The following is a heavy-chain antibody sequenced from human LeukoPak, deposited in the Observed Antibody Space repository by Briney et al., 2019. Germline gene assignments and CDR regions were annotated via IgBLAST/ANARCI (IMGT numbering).Heavy chain of an antibody. CDR3: AREGFGYNSGFDY. Sequence: ASVKVSCKASGGTFISYAISWVRQAPGQGLEWMGGIIPIFGTANYAQKFQGRVTITADESTSTAYMELSSLRSEDTAVYYCAREGFGYNSGFDYWGQGTLVTVSS. V-gene: IGHV1-69*13. J-gene: IGHJ4*02. D-gene: IGHD3-10*01. CDR2: IIPIFGTA. CDR1: GGTFISYA.